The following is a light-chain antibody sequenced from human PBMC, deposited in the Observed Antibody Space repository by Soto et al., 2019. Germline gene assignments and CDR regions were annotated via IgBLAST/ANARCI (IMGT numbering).Light chain of an antibody. CDR1: QGINRF. V-gene: IGKV1-9*01. CDR3: QQLRSNLIP. J-gene: IGKJ5*01. Sequence: DIQLTQSPSFLSASVGDRVTITCRASQGINRFLPWYQQKPGKAPKLLISAASTLQSGVPSRFSGSGSGTEFPLTTSSLQPEDFATYYFQQLRSNLIPFGPGTRLE. CDR2: AAS.